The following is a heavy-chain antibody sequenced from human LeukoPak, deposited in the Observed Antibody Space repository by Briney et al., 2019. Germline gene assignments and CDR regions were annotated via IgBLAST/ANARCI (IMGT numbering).Heavy chain of an antibody. CDR2: INSDGSST. D-gene: IGHD1-26*01. CDR3: AREGLTELRFDP. CDR1: GFTFSSYW. Sequence: GSLRLSCAASGFTFSSYWMHWVRQAPGKGLVWVSRINSDGSSTSYADSVKGRFTISRDNAKNTLYLQMNSLRAEDTAVYYCAREGLTELRFDPWGQGTLVTVSS. J-gene: IGHJ5*02. V-gene: IGHV3-74*01.